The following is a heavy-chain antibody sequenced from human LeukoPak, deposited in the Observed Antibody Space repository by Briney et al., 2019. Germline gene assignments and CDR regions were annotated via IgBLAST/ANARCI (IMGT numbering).Heavy chain of an antibody. CDR3: ARDMNRAGYYYYGMDV. D-gene: IGHD1/OR15-1a*01. V-gene: IGHV3-33*01. CDR2: TWYDGSNT. Sequence: PGGSLRLSCAASGFTFSRYGMHWVRQAPGKGLEWVAVTWYDGSNTYYADSVKGRFTISRDNSKNTLYLQISSLRADDTAVYYCARDMNRAGYYYYGMDVWGQGTTVTVSS. J-gene: IGHJ6*02. CDR1: GFTFSRYG.